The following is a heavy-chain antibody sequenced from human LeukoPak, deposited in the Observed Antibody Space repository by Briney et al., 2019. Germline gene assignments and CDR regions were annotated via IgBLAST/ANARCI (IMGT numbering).Heavy chain of an antibody. CDR1: RGTFSSYA. CDR3: ARDFDSSGSN. D-gene: IGHD3-22*01. CDR2: IIPIFGTA. V-gene: IGHV1-69*13. Sequence: GASVTVSCKASRGTFSSYAISWVRQAPGQGLEWMGGIIPIFGTANYAQKFQGRVTITADESTSTAYMELSSLRSEDTAVYYCARDFDSSGSNWGQGTLVTVSS. J-gene: IGHJ4*02.